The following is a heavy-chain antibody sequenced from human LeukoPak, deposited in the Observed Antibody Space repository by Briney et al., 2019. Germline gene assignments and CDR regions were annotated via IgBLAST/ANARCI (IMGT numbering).Heavy chain of an antibody. J-gene: IGHJ3*02. CDR3: ARRYYWGSGAFDI. V-gene: IGHV4-34*01. CDR1: GGSFSGYY. Sequence: SGTLSLTCAVYGGSFSGYYWSWIRQPPGKGLEWIGEINHSGSTNYNPSLKSRVTISVDTSKNQFSLKLSSVTAADTAVYYCARRYYWGSGAFDIWGQGTMVTVSS. D-gene: IGHD1-20*01. CDR2: INHSGST.